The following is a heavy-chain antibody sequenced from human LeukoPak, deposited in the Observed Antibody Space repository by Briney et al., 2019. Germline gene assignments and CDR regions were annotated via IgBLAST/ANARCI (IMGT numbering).Heavy chain of an antibody. CDR3: ARESGYNPEGDAFDI. Sequence: GASVKVSCKASGGTFSSYAISWVRQAPGQGLEWMGGIVPIFGTANYAQKFQGRVTITADESTSTAYMELSSLRSEDTAVYYCARESGYNPEGDAFDIWGQGTMVTVSS. D-gene: IGHD5-24*01. V-gene: IGHV1-69*13. J-gene: IGHJ3*02. CDR1: GGTFSSYA. CDR2: IVPIFGTA.